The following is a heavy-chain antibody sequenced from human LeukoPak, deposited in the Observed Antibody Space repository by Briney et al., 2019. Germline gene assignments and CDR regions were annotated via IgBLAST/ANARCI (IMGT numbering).Heavy chain of an antibody. J-gene: IGHJ4*02. D-gene: IGHD3-22*01. V-gene: IGHV3-30*02. Sequence: GGSLRVSCAASGFSFSSYCRRWVRQAPGKRLEWVAFIRYDGGNKYHADSVKGRFTISRDNSKNTLFLQMNSLRDDDTAVYYCAKVRRGDYDSVYGGKGTLVIVSS. CDR3: AKVRRGDYDSVY. CDR1: GFSFSSYC. CDR2: IRYDGGNK.